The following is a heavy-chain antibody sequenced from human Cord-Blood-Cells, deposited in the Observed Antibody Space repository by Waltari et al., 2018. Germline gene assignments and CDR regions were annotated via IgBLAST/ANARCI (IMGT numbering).Heavy chain of an antibody. J-gene: IGHJ6*02. D-gene: IGHD2-21*02. CDR2: INPNRGGT. V-gene: IGHV1-2*04. CDR1: GYTFTGYY. Sequence: QVQLVQSGAEVKKPGASVKVSCKASGYTFTGYYMHWVRQAPGQGLEWMGWINPNRGGTNYAQKFEGWVTMTRDTSISTAYMELSRLRSDYTAVYYCARAICGGDCYPLDGMDVWGQGTTVTVSS. CDR3: ARAICGGDCYPLDGMDV.